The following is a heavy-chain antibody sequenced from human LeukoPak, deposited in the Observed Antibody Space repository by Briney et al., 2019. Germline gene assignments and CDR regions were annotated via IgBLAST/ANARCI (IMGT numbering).Heavy chain of an antibody. CDR2: IIPIFGTA. D-gene: IGHD2-2*01. CDR1: GGTFSSYA. CDR3: ARKARSPDCSSTSCYGYWFDP. J-gene: IGHJ5*02. V-gene: IGHV1-69*05. Sequence: GASVKVSCKASGGTFSSYAISWGRQAPGQGLEWMGGIIPIFGTANYVQKFQGRVTITTDESTSTAYMELSSLRSEDTAVYYCARKARSPDCSSTSCYGYWFDPWGQGTLVTVSS.